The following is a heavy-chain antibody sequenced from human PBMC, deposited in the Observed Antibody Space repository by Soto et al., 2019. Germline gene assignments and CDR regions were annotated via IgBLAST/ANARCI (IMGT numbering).Heavy chain of an antibody. CDR3: ARERFWSGYYWFDP. D-gene: IGHD3-3*01. J-gene: IGHJ5*02. CDR1: GGSISDFY. V-gene: IGHV4-59*12. Sequence: SETLSLTCTVSGGSISDFYWSWIRQPPGKGLEWIGYIYYSGSTYYNPSLKSRVTISVDTSKNQFSLKLSSVTAADTAVYYCARERFWSGYYWFDPWGQGTLVTVSS. CDR2: IYYSGST.